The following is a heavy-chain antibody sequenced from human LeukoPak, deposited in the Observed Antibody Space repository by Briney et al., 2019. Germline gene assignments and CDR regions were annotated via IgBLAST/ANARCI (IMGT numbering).Heavy chain of an antibody. J-gene: IGHJ4*02. CDR2: IWYDGSNK. CDR3: ARDPTEGGTFAYYFDY. Sequence: GGSLRLSCAASGFTFGTYAMTWVRQAPGKGLEWVAVIWYDGSNKYYADSVKGRFTISRDNSKNTLYLQMSSLRAEDTAVYYCARDPTEGGTFAYYFDYWGQGSLVTVSS. V-gene: IGHV3-33*08. CDR1: GFTFGTYA. D-gene: IGHD1-26*01.